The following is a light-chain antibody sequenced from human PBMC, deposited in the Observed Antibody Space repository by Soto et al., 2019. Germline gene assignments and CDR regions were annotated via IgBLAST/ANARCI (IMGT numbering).Light chain of an antibody. CDR2: GAS. J-gene: IGKJ5*01. Sequence: EVVMTQSPATLSVSPGERATLSCTASQSVSSNLAWYQQKPGQAPRLFIYGASTRATGIPARFSGSGSGTEFTLTISSLQSEDFAVYYCQQYNNWPAITFGQGTRLEI. CDR1: QSVSSN. V-gene: IGKV3D-15*01. CDR3: QQYNNWPAIT.